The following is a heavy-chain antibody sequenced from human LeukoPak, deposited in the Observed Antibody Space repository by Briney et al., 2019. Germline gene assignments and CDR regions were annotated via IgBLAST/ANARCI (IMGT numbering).Heavy chain of an antibody. Sequence: GSLRLSCAASGFPFSDYYMSWIRRAPGKGLEWVSYISGGASTIFYAGSVKGRFTISRDNARDSLFLQMNSLGADDTALYYCARGRYSNGHYYHMDVWGKGTTVTVSS. CDR3: ARGRYSNGHYYHMDV. CDR1: GFPFSDYY. V-gene: IGHV3-11*01. D-gene: IGHD4-11*01. CDR2: ISGGASTI. J-gene: IGHJ6*03.